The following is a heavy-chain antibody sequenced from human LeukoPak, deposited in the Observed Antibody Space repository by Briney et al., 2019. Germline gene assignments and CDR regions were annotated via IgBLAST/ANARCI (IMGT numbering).Heavy chain of an antibody. Sequence: SQTLSLTCAVSGGSISSGGYSWSWIRQPPGKGLEWIGYIYHSGSTYYSPSLKSRVTISVDRSKNQFSLKLSSVTAADTAVYYCARSDYYGSGSYSYFDYWGQGTLVTVSS. V-gene: IGHV4-30-2*01. D-gene: IGHD3-10*01. CDR2: IYHSGST. CDR3: ARSDYYGSGSYSYFDY. CDR1: GGSISSGGYS. J-gene: IGHJ4*02.